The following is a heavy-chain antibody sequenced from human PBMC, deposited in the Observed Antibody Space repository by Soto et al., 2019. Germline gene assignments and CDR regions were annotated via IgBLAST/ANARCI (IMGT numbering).Heavy chain of an antibody. Sequence: PSETLSLTCTVSGGSISSGGYYWIWIRQHPGKGMEWIGYIYYSGSTYYNPSLKSRVTISVDTSKNQFSLKLSSVTAADTAVYYCARDRSIRYFDWLRGRYEFDPWGQGTLVTVSS. J-gene: IGHJ5*02. CDR2: IYYSGST. CDR3: ARDRSIRYFDWLRGRYEFDP. V-gene: IGHV4-31*03. D-gene: IGHD3-9*01. CDR1: GGSISSGGYY.